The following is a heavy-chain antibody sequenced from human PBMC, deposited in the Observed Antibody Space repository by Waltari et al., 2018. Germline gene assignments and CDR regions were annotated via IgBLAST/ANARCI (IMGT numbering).Heavy chain of an antibody. D-gene: IGHD6-6*01. CDR3: ARVRVEAARHGYYYYYGMDV. CDR1: GGTFSSYA. Sequence: QVQLVQSGAEVKKPGSSVKVSCKASGGTFSSYAIRWVRQAPGQGLEWMGRIIPILGIANYAQKFQGRVTITADKSTSTAYMELSSLRSEDTAVYYCARVRVEAARHGYYYYYGMDVWGQGTTVTVSS. CDR2: IIPILGIA. V-gene: IGHV1-69*04. J-gene: IGHJ6*02.